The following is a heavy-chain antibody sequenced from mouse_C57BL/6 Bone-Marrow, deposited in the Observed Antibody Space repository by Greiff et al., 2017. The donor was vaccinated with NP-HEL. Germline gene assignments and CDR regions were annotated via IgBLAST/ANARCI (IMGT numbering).Heavy chain of an antibody. V-gene: IGHV1-15*01. Sequence: QVQLKESGAELVRPGASVTLSCKASGYTFTDYEMHWVKQTPVHGLEWIGAIDPETGGTAYNQKFKGKAILTADKSSSTAYMELRSLTSEDSAVYYCTRMEGLYYDYDHWYFDVWGTGTTVTVSS. CDR1: GYTFTDYE. CDR3: TRMEGLYYDYDHWYFDV. J-gene: IGHJ1*03. CDR2: IDPETGGT. D-gene: IGHD2-4*01.